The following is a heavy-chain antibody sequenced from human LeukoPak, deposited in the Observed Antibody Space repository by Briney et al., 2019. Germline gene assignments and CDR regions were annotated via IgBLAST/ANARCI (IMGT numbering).Heavy chain of an antibody. V-gene: IGHV3-23*01. CDR2: IRGSGGST. D-gene: IGHD3-3*01. J-gene: IGHJ4*02. Sequence: GGSLRLSCAASGFTFSSYAMSWVRQAPGKGLEWVSAIRGSGGSTYYADSVKGRFTISRDNSKNTLYLQMNSLRAEDTAVYYCAKGTTRITIFGVVRRGPFDYWGQGTLVTVSS. CDR3: AKGTTRITIFGVVRRGPFDY. CDR1: GFTFSSYA.